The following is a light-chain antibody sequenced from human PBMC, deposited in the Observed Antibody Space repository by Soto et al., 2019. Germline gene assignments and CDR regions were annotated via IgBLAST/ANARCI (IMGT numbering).Light chain of an antibody. J-gene: IGLJ2*01. V-gene: IGLV2-8*01. CDR2: EVT. Sequence: QSVLTQPPSASGSPGQSVAISCTGTSCDVGSYVFVSWYQQHPGKAPKLIIYEVTKRPSGVPDRFSGSKSGNTASLTVSGLQVEDEADYYCSLYPGGINVIFGGGTKLTVL. CDR3: SLYPGGINVI. CDR1: SCDVGSYVF.